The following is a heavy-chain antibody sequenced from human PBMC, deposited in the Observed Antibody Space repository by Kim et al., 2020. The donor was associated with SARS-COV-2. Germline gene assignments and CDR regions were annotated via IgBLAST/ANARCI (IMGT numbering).Heavy chain of an antibody. CDR3: AKGYDDILTGYYPYYFDY. D-gene: IGHD3-9*01. V-gene: IGHV3-23*01. CDR2: ISGSGGST. Sequence: GGSLRLSCAASGFTFSSYAMSWVRQAPGKGLEWVSAISGSGGSTYYADSVKGRFTISRDNSKNTLYLQMNSLRAEDTAVYYCAKGYDDILTGYYPYYFDYWDQGTLVTVSS. J-gene: IGHJ4*02. CDR1: GFTFSSYA.